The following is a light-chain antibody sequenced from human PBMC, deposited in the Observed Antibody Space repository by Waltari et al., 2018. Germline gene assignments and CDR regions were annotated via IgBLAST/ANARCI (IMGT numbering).Light chain of an antibody. CDR1: SSDVARYNH. CDR3: CSYAGTYTWGV. Sequence: QSALTQPRSVSGSPGQSVTISCIGTSSDVARYNHVSWYQQHPGKAPKLIISDVNKPRSGVPDRCAGSESGNTASLTISRLEADDEAEDYCCSYAGTYTWGVFGTATKVTGL. V-gene: IGLV2-11*01. J-gene: IGLJ1*01. CDR2: DVN.